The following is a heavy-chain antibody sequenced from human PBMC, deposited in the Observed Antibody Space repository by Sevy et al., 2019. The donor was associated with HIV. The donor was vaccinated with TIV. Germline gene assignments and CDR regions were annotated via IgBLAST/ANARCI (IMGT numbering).Heavy chain of an antibody. CDR3: ARDPDEYSSSLNGMDV. CDR2: INLNSGDT. CDR1: GYTFTASY. V-gene: IGHV1-2*02. Sequence: ASVKVSCKASGYTFTASYMHWVRQAPGQGLEWMGWINLNSGDTDYAQKFQGRVTMTRDTSISTTYMELTRLTSDDTARYYCARDPDEYSSSLNGMDVWGQGTSVTVSS. J-gene: IGHJ6*02. D-gene: IGHD6-6*01.